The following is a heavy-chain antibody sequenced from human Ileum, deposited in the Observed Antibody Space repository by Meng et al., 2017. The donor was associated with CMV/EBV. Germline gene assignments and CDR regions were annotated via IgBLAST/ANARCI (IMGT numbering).Heavy chain of an antibody. CDR2: FNHYGST. CDR3: ASGKSNLEY. J-gene: IGHJ4*02. Sequence: VQLQGWGAGLLKPSETLSLTCAVYGGSFSGYYWSWIRQVPGKGLEWIGEFNHYGSTNYNPSLKSRVTISVDTSKNQFSLNLSSVTAADTAVYYCASGKSNLEYWGQGTLVTASS. CDR1: GGSFSGYY. V-gene: IGHV4-34*01. D-gene: IGHD4-11*01.